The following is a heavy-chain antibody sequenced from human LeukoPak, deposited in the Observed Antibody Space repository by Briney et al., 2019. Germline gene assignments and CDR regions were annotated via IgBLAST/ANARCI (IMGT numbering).Heavy chain of an antibody. Sequence: GGSLRLSCAASGFTFSSYSMNWVRQAPGKGLEWVSSISSSSSYIYYADSVKGRFTISRDNAKNSLYLQMNSRRAEDTAVYYCARDPPEGVDYWGQGTLVTVSS. D-gene: IGHD1-14*01. CDR1: GFTFSSYS. CDR2: ISSSSSYI. CDR3: ARDPPEGVDY. V-gene: IGHV3-21*01. J-gene: IGHJ4*02.